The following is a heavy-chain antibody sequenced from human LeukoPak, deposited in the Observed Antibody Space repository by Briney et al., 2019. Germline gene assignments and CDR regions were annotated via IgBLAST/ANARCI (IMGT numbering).Heavy chain of an antibody. CDR3: ARGPTYYYDSSGYRGFDY. Sequence: SETLSLTCAVYGGSFSGYYWSWIRQPPGKGLEWIGEINHSGSTNYNPSLKSRVTISVDTSKNQFSLKLSSVTAADTAVYYCARGPTYYYDSSGYRGFDYWGQGTLVTVSS. CDR2: INHSGST. CDR1: GGSFSGYY. V-gene: IGHV4-34*01. D-gene: IGHD3-22*01. J-gene: IGHJ4*02.